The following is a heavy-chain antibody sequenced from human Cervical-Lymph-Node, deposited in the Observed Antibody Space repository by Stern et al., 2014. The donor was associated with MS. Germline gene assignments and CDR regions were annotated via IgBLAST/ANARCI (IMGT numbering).Heavy chain of an antibody. CDR2: INTANGNT. V-gene: IGHV1-3*04. CDR3: GRGQQSFDP. Sequence: QVQLVQSGAEVKKPGASVKVSFKASGYTLTSYAIPWVRQSPGQRLEWMGRINTANGNTYYSEKFQGRVTFTRDTSANTAYMELFSLTSEDTTVYYCGRGQQSFDPWGQGTLVTVSA. D-gene: IGHD6-13*01. CDR1: GYTLTSYA. J-gene: IGHJ5*02.